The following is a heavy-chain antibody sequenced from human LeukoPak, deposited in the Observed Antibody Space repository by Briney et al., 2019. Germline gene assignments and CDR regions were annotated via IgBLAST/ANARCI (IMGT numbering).Heavy chain of an antibody. D-gene: IGHD1-26*01. V-gene: IGHV4-39*01. CDR3: ARGRELLDY. Sequence: PSETLSLTXTVSGGSISSSSYYWGRIGQPPGKGLEWIGSIYYSGSTYYSPSLKSRVTISVDTSKNQFSLKLSSVTAADTAVSYCARGRELLDYWGQGTLVTVSS. J-gene: IGHJ4*02. CDR2: IYYSGST. CDR1: GGSISSSSYY.